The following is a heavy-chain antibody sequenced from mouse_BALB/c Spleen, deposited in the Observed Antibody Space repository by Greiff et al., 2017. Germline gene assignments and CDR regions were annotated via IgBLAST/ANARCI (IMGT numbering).Heavy chain of an antibody. CDR2: INPYNDGT. V-gene: IGHV1-14*01. D-gene: IGHD1-1*01. CDR3: AREWGTVHWYFDV. J-gene: IGHJ1*01. Sequence: EVQVVESGPELVKPGASVKMSCKASGYTFTSYVMHWVKQKPGQGLEWIGYINPYNDGTKYNEKFKGKATLTSDKSSSTAYMELSSLTSEDSAVYYCAREWGTVHWYFDVWGAGTTVTVSS. CDR1: GYTFTSYV.